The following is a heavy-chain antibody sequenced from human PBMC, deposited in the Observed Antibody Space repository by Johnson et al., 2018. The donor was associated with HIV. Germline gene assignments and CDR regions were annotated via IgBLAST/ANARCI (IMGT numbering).Heavy chain of an antibody. Sequence: QVQLVESAGGVVQPGRSLRLSCAASGFTFRRYAMHCVRQAPGKGLEWVAVISYDGSNKYYADSVKGRFPISRDNSKNTLYLQMNSPRAEDTAVYYCARVTHIQLWANDAFDIWGQGTMVTVSS. CDR2: ISYDGSNK. CDR1: GFTFRRYA. D-gene: IGHD5-18*01. J-gene: IGHJ3*02. CDR3: ARVTHIQLWANDAFDI. V-gene: IGHV3-30-3*01.